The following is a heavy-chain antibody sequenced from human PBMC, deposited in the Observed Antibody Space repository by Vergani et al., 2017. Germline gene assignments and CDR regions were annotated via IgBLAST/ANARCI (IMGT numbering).Heavy chain of an antibody. CDR1: GYTFTSYD. V-gene: IGHV1-8*01. CDR2: MNPNSGNT. D-gene: IGHD2-2*01. J-gene: IGHJ5*02. CDR3: ASAWRYCSSTSCSYNWFDP. Sequence: QVQLVQSGAEVQKPGASVKVSCKASGYTFTSYDINWVRQATGQGLEWMGWMNPNSGNTGYAQKFQGRVTMTRNTSISTAYMELSSLRSEDTAVYYCASAWRYCSSTSCSYNWFDPWGQGTLVTVSS.